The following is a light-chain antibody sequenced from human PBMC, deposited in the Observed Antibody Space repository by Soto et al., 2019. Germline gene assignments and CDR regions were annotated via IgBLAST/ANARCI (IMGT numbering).Light chain of an antibody. CDR1: QSVSGF. CDR3: QQSFTKLLA. CDR2: GAS. J-gene: IGKJ4*01. V-gene: IGKV1-39*01. Sequence: DSQITHSPSSLSASVGDRVTITCRRSQSVSGFLNWYQLKPGKAPKLLIYGASSLQSGVPSRFSGSGYGTDFTLSISSLQADDFATYYCQQSFTKLLASGGGTKV.